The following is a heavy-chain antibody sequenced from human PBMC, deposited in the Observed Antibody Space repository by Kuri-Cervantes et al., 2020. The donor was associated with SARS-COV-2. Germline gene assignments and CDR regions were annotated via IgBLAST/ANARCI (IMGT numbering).Heavy chain of an antibody. CDR2: IYYGGST. CDR1: GVAIDSNSYY. Sequence: ESLKISCSVSGVAIDSNSYYWVWIRQPPGKGLEWIGGIYYGGSTYHNPSLRSRVTLSADTPKNQFSLKLSSVTAADTAVYYCASENILGVDYWGQGTLVTVSS. J-gene: IGHJ4*02. D-gene: IGHD2/OR15-2a*01. V-gene: IGHV4-39*01. CDR3: ASENILGVDY.